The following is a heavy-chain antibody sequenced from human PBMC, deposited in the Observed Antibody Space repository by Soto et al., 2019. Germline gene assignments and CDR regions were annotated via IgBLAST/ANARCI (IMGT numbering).Heavy chain of an antibody. D-gene: IGHD5-12*01. CDR3: ARTGREMATIPHWYFDL. CDR1: GFSLSNARMG. J-gene: IGHJ2*01. Sequence: QVTLKESGPVLVKPTETLTLTCTVSGFSLSNARMGVSWIRQPPGKALEWLAHIFSNDEKSYSTSLKSRLTNSKDTSKSQVVLTMTNMDPVDTATYYCARTGREMATIPHWYFDLWGRGTLVTVSS. CDR2: IFSNDEK. V-gene: IGHV2-26*01.